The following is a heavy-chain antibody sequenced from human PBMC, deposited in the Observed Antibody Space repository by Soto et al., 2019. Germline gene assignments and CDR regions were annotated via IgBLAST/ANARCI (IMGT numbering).Heavy chain of an antibody. V-gene: IGHV4-31*03. CDR3: ARDFTDSSGPTLGMGV. D-gene: IGHD6-19*01. CDR2: IYYSGST. J-gene: IGHJ6*02. CDR1: GGSISSGGYY. Sequence: QVQLQESGPGLVKPSQTLSLTCTVSGGSISSGGYYWSWIRQHPGKGLGWIGYIYYSGSTYYNPSLKSRVTISEDTSKNQFSLKLSSVTAADTAVYYCARDFTDSSGPTLGMGVWGQGTTVTVSS.